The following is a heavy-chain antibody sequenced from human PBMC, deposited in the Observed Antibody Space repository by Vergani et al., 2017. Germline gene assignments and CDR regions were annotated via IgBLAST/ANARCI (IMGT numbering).Heavy chain of an antibody. CDR3: AREPGSPGVGASYYYYYGMDV. D-gene: IGHD1-26*01. J-gene: IGHJ6*02. Sequence: QVQLVQSGAEVKKPGASVKVSCKASGYTFTGYYMHWVRQAPGQGLEWMGWINPNSGGTNYAQKFQGRVTMTRDTSISTAYMELSRLRSDDTAVDYCAREPGSPGVGASYYYYYGMDVWGQGTTVTVSS. CDR1: GYTFTGYY. CDR2: INPNSGGT. V-gene: IGHV1-2*02.